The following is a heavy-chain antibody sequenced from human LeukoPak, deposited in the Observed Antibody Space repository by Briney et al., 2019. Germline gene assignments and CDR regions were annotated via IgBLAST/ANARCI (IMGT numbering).Heavy chain of an antibody. V-gene: IGHV4-59*01. D-gene: IGHD5-18*01. Sequence: SETLSLTCTVSGGSISSYYWSWVRQPPGKGLEWIGYVFKSGGSNYNPSLQSGGTVSVEKSKNQFSLKLSSVTAADTAVYYCVRTLGGYTYGPFDYWGQGTLVTVSS. J-gene: IGHJ4*02. CDR2: VFKSGGS. CDR1: GGSISSYY. CDR3: VRTLGGYTYGPFDY.